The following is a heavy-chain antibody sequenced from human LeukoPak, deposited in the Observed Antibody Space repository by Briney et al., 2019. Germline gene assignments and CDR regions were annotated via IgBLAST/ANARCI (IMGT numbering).Heavy chain of an antibody. D-gene: IGHD3-10*01. CDR1: GYSFTSYW. CDR3: ARRSVTMVRGVMMGYNWFDP. CDR2: IYPGDSDT. Sequence: GESLKISCKGSGYSFTSYWNGWVRQMPRKGLEWMGIIYPGDSDTRYSPSFQGQVTISADKSISTAYLQWSSLKASDTAMYYCARRSVTMVRGVMMGYNWFDPWGQGTLVTVSS. V-gene: IGHV5-51*01. J-gene: IGHJ5*02.